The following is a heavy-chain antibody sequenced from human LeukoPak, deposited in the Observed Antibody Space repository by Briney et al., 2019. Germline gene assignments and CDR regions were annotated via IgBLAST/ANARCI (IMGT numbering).Heavy chain of an antibody. CDR2: INGGGGST. V-gene: IGHV3-23*01. D-gene: IGHD2-15*01. Sequence: PGGSLRLSCAASGFTFSNYVMSWVRQAPGKGPELVSGINGGGGSTFYAESVTGRFTISRDNSKNTLFLQMNTLRAEDTAVYYCVKDGRRSPPCWGQGTLVTISS. CDR1: GFTFSNYV. J-gene: IGHJ4*02. CDR3: VKDGRRSPPC.